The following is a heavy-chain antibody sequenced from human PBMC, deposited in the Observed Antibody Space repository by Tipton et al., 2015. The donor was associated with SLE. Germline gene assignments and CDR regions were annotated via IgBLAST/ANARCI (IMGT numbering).Heavy chain of an antibody. D-gene: IGHD3-10*01. CDR2: IYYSGRT. V-gene: IGHV4-39*07. J-gene: IGHJ4*02. CDR1: GGSISSSSYY. Sequence: TLSLTCTVSGGSISSSSYYWGWIRQHPGKGLEWIGSIYYSGRTYYNPSLKSRVTISVDTSKNQFSLKLSSVTAADTAVYYCARGVVRFDYWGQGTLVTVSS. CDR3: ARGVVRFDY.